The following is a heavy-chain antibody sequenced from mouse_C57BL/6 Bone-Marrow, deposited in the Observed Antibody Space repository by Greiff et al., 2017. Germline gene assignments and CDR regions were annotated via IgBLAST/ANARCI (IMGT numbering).Heavy chain of an antibody. Sequence: EVKLVESGGGLVKPGGSLKLSCAASGFTFSSYAMSWVRQTPEKRLEWVATISDGGSYTYYPDNVKGRITISRDNAKNNLYLQMSHLKSEDTAMYYCARDPSYYGINFDYWGQGTTLTVSS. CDR1: GFTFSSYA. CDR3: ARDPSYYGINFDY. J-gene: IGHJ2*01. CDR2: ISDGGSYT. V-gene: IGHV5-4*01. D-gene: IGHD2-1*01.